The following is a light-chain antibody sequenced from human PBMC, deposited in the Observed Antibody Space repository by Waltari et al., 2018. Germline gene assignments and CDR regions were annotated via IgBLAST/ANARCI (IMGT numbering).Light chain of an antibody. CDR3: QTGGHGTWV. CDR2: VNSDGIQ. V-gene: IGLV4-69*01. J-gene: IGLJ3*02. Sequence: QLVLTQSPSASASLGASVKLTCTRSSGHSSNVIAWHQQQPEKGPRFLMKVNSDGIQSKGDKIPDRFSGSSSGAEHYLTISSLQSEDEADYYCQTGGHGTWVFGGGTKLTVL. CDR1: SGHSSNV.